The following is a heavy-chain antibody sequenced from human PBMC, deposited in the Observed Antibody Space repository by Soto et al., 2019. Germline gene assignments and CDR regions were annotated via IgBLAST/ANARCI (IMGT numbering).Heavy chain of an antibody. J-gene: IGHJ4*02. CDR3: AKFVPSGWSPGY. CDR1: GFTFSSMA. CDR2: ISSNGGST. V-gene: IGHV3-23*01. D-gene: IGHD6-19*01. Sequence: EVQLLESGGGLVQPGGSLRLSCAASGFTFSSMAMSWVRQAPGKGLEWVSAISSNGGSTYDADSVKGRFTISRDNSKNTLYLQMNSLRAEDTAVYYCAKFVPSGWSPGYWGQGTPVTVSS.